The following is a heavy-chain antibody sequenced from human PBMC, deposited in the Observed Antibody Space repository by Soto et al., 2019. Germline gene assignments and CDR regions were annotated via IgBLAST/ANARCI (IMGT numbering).Heavy chain of an antibody. CDR2: ISSSSSVI. Sequence: GSLRLSCVDSGFSMYDYGMNWVRQAPGKGLEWVSYISSSSSVIYYADSVKGRFTISRDNAKNSVYLQMNRVRDEDTAAYYCARDFLSGKPWGQGTLVTVSS. CDR1: GFSMYDYG. D-gene: IGHD3-10*01. J-gene: IGHJ5*02. V-gene: IGHV3-48*02. CDR3: ARDFLSGKP.